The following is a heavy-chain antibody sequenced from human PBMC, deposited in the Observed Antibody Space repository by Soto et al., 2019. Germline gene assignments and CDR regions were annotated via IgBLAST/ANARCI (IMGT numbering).Heavy chain of an antibody. J-gene: IGHJ5*02. V-gene: IGHV1-69*13. D-gene: IGHD6-6*01. CDR2: IIPIFGTA. Sequence: SVKVSFKASGGTFSSYAISWVRQAPGQGLEWMGGIIPIFGTANYAQKFQGRVTITADESTSTAYMELSSLRSEDTAVYYCARDLYASVSIAARPGDWFDPWGQGTLVTVSS. CDR3: ARDLYASVSIAARPGDWFDP. CDR1: GGTFSSYA.